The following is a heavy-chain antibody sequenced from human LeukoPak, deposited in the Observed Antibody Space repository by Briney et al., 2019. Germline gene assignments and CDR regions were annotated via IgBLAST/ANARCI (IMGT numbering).Heavy chain of an antibody. CDR3: ARDKAQIPWNHDAFDI. CDR1: GCSISSGGYY. J-gene: IGHJ3*02. Sequence: SETLSLTCTVSGCSISSGGYYWSWIGQPPGKGLEWIGYIYHSGSTYYNPSLKSRDTISVDRSKNQFSLKLSSVTAADTAVYYCARDKAQIPWNHDAFDIWGQGTMVTVSS. D-gene: IGHD1-1*01. V-gene: IGHV4-30-2*01. CDR2: IYHSGST.